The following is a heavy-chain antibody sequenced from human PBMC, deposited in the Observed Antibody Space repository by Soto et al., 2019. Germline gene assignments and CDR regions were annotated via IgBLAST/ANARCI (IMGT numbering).Heavy chain of an antibody. D-gene: IGHD3-16*01. CDR2: ISGGGGGT. V-gene: IGHV3-23*01. CDR1: GFSFSNYA. CDR3: AKKSVPEGETFIFAL. J-gene: IGHJ4*02. Sequence: HPGGSLRLSCAASGFSFSNYAMHWVRQAPGKGLEWVSGISGGGGGTYYADSMKGRFTISRDNSKTTVYLQVNSLRAEDTALYYFAKKSVPEGETFIFALGGRGPLVTVPS.